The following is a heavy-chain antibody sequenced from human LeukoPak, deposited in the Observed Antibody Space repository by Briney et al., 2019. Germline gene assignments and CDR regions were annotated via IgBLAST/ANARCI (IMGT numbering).Heavy chain of an antibody. CDR3: ARGGSPPTVAGTSDDAFDI. J-gene: IGHJ3*02. CDR2: IYSGGST. V-gene: IGHV3-53*01. Sequence: PGGSLRLSCAASGFTVSSNYMSWVRQAPGKGLEWVSVIYSGGSTYYADSVKGRFTISRDNSKNTLYLQMNSLRAEDTAVYYCARGGSPPTVAGTSDDAFDIWGQGTMVTVSS. CDR1: GFTVSSNY. D-gene: IGHD6-19*01.